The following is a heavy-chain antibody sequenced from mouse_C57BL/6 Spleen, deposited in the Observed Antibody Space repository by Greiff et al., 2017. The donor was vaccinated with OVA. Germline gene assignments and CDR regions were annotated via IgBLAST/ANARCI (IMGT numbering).Heavy chain of an antibody. D-gene: IGHD2-3*01. Sequence: VQLQQSGAELVKPGASVKISCKASGYAFSSYWMNWVKQRPGQGLEWIGQIYPGDGDTNYNGKFKGKATLTADKSSSTAYMQLSSLTSEDSAVYCCARSDGGRGAMDYWGQGTSVTVSS. J-gene: IGHJ4*01. CDR3: ARSDGGRGAMDY. V-gene: IGHV1-80*01. CDR1: GYAFSSYW. CDR2: IYPGDGDT.